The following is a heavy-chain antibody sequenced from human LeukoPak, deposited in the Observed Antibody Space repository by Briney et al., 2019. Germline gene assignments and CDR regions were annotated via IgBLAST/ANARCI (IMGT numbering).Heavy chain of an antibody. J-gene: IGHJ5*02. D-gene: IGHD2-15*01. CDR2: IYHSGST. CDR3: ARGRGYSSGLNWFDP. Sequence: SETLSLTCTVSGYSISSGYYWGWIRQPPGKGLEWIGSIYHSGSTYYNPSLKSRVSISVDTSKNQFSLKLSSVTAADTAVYYCARGRGYSSGLNWFDPWGQGTLVTVSS. V-gene: IGHV4-38-2*02. CDR1: GYSISSGYY.